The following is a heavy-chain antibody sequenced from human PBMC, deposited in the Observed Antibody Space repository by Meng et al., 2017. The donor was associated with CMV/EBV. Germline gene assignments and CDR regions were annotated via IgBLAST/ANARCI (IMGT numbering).Heavy chain of an antibody. CDR1: GYTFTSYY. CDR3: ARDKQQLGWFDP. D-gene: IGHD6-13*01. V-gene: IGHV1-46*01. CDR2: INPSGGST. Sequence: ASVKVSCKASGYTFTSYYMHWVRQAPGQGLEWMGMINPSGGSTSYAQQFQGRVTMTRDTSTSTVYMELGSLRSEDTAVYYCARDKQQLGWFDPWGQGTLVTVSS. J-gene: IGHJ5*02.